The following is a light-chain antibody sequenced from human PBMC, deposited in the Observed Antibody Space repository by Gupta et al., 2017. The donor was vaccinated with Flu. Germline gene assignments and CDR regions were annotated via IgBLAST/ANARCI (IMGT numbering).Light chain of an antibody. CDR1: QGISNY. Sequence: DIQMTQSPSSLSASVGDRVTITCRASQGISNYLAWYQQKPGKVPKLLISAASTLQSGVPSRFSGSGSGTDFTLTITSLQPEDVATYYCQKDNGPPITFGQGTRLEIK. CDR3: QKDNGPPIT. CDR2: AAS. J-gene: IGKJ5*01. V-gene: IGKV1-27*01.